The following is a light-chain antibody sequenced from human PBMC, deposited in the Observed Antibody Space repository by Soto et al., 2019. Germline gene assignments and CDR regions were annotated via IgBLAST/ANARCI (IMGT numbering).Light chain of an antibody. CDR2: DAS. CDR3: EQYNSYSPV. V-gene: IGKV1-5*01. J-gene: IGKJ3*01. CDR1: QSISSW. Sequence: DIQMTQSPSTLSASVGDRVTITCRASQSISSWLAWYQQKPGKAPKLLIYDASSLESGVPSRFSGSGSGTEFTLTISSLQPDDFATYYCEQYNSYSPVFGPGTKVDIE.